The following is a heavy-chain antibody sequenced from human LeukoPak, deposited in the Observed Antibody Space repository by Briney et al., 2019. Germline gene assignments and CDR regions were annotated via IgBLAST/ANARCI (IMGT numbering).Heavy chain of an antibody. J-gene: IGHJ4*02. CDR2: ISGSGGGT. Sequence: GGSLRLSCAASGFTFSSYAMSWVRQAPGKGLEWVSAISGSGGGTYYADSVKGRFTISRDNSKNTLYLQMNSLRAEDTAVYYCAKDPVYYDSSGIADYWGQGTLVTVSS. D-gene: IGHD3-22*01. CDR1: GFTFSSYA. CDR3: AKDPVYYDSSGIADY. V-gene: IGHV3-23*01.